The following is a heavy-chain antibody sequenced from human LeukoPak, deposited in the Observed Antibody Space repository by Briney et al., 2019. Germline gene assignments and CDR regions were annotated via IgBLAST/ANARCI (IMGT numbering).Heavy chain of an antibody. Sequence: YYSGSTYYNPSLKSRVTISVDTSKNQFSLKLSSVTAADTAVYYCGSLLRAVAGTGWAFDIWGQGTMVTVSS. D-gene: IGHD6-19*01. CDR2: YYSGST. CDR3: GSLLRAVAGTGWAFDI. V-gene: IGHV4-39*01. J-gene: IGHJ3*02.